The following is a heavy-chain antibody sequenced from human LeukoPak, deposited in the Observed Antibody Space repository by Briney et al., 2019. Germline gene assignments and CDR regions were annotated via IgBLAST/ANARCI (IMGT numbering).Heavy chain of an antibody. CDR2: IWYDGSNK. V-gene: IGHV3-33*01. J-gene: IGHJ5*02. Sequence: PGGSLRLSCAASGFTFSSYGMHWVRQAPGKGLEWVAVIWYDGSNKYYADSVKGRFTISRDNAKRTLYLQMNSLRDDDTAVYYCARDPRNKGLDPRGQGTLVTVSS. CDR1: GFTFSSYG. CDR3: ARDPRNKGLDP. D-gene: IGHD1/OR15-1a*01.